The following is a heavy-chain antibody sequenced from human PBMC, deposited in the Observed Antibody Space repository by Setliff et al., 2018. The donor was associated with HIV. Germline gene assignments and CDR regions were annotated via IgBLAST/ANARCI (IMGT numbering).Heavy chain of an antibody. CDR2: IIPIFGTA. CDR1: GDIFSRYG. CDR3: ARDTYNFWSAYYKAGFDP. Sequence: SVKVSCKASGDIFSRYGISWVRQAPGQGLEWMGGIIPIFGTANYAQKFQGRVTITRDISASTAYMDLSSLTSEDTAVYYCARDTYNFWSAYYKAGFDPWGQGTLVTVSS. V-gene: IGHV1-69*05. D-gene: IGHD3-3*01. J-gene: IGHJ5*02.